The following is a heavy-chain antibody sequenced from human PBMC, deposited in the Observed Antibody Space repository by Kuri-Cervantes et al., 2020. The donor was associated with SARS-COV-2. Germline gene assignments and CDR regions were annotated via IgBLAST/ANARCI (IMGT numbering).Heavy chain of an antibody. CDR3: ARDMGAIVLVRRDWFDP. J-gene: IGHJ5*02. CDR1: GFTFSGYA. Sequence: GGSLRLSCATSGFTFSGYAMHWVRQAPGKGPEWVAVVSYDGSDNDYADSVKGRFTISRDNSKNTLYLQMNSLRVEDTAVYYCARDMGAIVLVRRDWFDPWGPGTRVTVSS. D-gene: IGHD2-8*01. CDR2: VSYDGSDN. V-gene: IGHV3-30*04.